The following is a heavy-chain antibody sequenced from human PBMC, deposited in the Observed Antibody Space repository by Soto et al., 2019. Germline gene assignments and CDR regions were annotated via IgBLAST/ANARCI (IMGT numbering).Heavy chain of an antibody. CDR2: IYYSGST. D-gene: IGHD2-21*02. CDR3: ARGSYCGGDCYSFNAFDI. CDR1: GGSISSGGYY. V-gene: IGHV4-31*03. J-gene: IGHJ3*02. Sequence: QVQLQESGPGLVKPSQTLSLTCTVSGGSISSGGYYWSWSRQHPGKGLECIGYIYYSGSTYYNTSLKSRVTISVDTSKKQFSLKLSSVTAADTAVYYCARGSYCGGDCYSFNAFDIWGQGKMVTVSS.